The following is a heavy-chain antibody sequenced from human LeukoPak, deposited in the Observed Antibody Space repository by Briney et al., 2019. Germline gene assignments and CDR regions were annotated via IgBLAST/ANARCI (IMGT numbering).Heavy chain of an antibody. J-gene: IGHJ4*02. V-gene: IGHV4-34*01. CDR1: GFTVSSNY. Sequence: GSLRLSCAASGFTVSSNYMSWVRQPPGKGLEWIGEINHSGSTNYNPSLKSRVTISVDTSKNQFSLKLSSVTAADTAVYYCARGSHFDYWGQGTLVTVSS. CDR2: INHSGST. CDR3: ARGSHFDY.